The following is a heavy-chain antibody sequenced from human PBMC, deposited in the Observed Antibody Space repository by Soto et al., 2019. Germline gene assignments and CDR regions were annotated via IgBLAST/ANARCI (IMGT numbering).Heavy chain of an antibody. D-gene: IGHD5-12*01. V-gene: IGHV1-69*02. CDR2: IIPILGIA. J-gene: IGHJ4*02. Sequence: GASVKVSCKASGGTFSSYTINWVRQAPGQGLEWMGRIIPILGIANYAQKFQGRVTITADKSTSTAYMELSSLRSEDTAVYYCSLARIVATIFDDYWGQGTLVTVSS. CDR3: SLARIVATIFDDY. CDR1: GGTFSSYT.